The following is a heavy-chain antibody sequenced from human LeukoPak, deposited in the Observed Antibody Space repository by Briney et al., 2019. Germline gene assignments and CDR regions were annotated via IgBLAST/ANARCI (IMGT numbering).Heavy chain of an antibody. Sequence: SETLSLTCTVSGGSIISNYWSWIRQSAGTGLEWIGRIYGSGITDYNPSLKSRVTMSLDTSRKQFSLKLSSVTAADTAVYYCASARELPSLDPTGNYWGQGTLVTVSS. J-gene: IGHJ4*02. CDR1: GGSIISNY. D-gene: IGHD1-26*01. V-gene: IGHV4-4*07. CDR2: IYGSGIT. CDR3: ASARELPSLDPTGNY.